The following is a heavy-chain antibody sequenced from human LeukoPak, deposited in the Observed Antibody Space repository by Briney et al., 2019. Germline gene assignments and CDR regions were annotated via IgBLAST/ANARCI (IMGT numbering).Heavy chain of an antibody. D-gene: IGHD6-6*01. Sequence: ASVKVSCKASGYAFTSYYMHWVRQAPGQGLEWMGIINPSGGSTSYAQKFQGRVTMTRDMSTSTVYMELSSLRSEDTAVYYCARDRRYSSSSSWFDPWGQGTLVTVSS. CDR2: INPSGGST. CDR1: GYAFTSYY. V-gene: IGHV1-46*01. J-gene: IGHJ5*02. CDR3: ARDRRYSSSSSWFDP.